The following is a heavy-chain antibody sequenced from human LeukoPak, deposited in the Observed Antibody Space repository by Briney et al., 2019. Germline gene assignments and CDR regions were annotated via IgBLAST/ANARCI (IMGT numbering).Heavy chain of an antibody. V-gene: IGHV3-74*03. D-gene: IGHD4-11*01. J-gene: IGHJ6*03. CDR3: ARAIYSDYNYYYYYMVV. CDR2: IRGDGRAT. CDR1: GFIFADYW. Sequence: GGSMRLSCAASGFIFADYWMHWVRQAPGKELVWVARIRGDGRATTYADSVKGRFTISRDNSKNTLYLQMNSLRAEDTAVYYCARAIYSDYNYYYYYMVVWGKGTTVTVSS.